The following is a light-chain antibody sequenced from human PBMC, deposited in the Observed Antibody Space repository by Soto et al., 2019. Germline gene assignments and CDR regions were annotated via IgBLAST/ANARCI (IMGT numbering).Light chain of an antibody. CDR1: TKDVGAYDY. Sequence: QSALTQPASVSGSPGQSITISCAGTTKDVGAYDYVSWYQHHPGKAPRLMIFDVSDRPSGVSNRFSGSKSGNTASLTISGLQAEDEADYYCTSYTTGDTLAFGGGTKLTVL. V-gene: IGLV2-14*03. J-gene: IGLJ2*01. CDR2: DVS. CDR3: TSYTTGDTLA.